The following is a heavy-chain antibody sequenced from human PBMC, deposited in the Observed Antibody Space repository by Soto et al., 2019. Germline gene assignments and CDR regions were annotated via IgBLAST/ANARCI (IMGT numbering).Heavy chain of an antibody. CDR3: AKVYGSYDYFDY. D-gene: IGHD3-16*01. V-gene: IGHV3-23*01. CDR2: ISGSGGST. CDR1: GFTFSSYA. Sequence: EVQLLESGGGLVQPGGSLRLSCAASGFTFSSYAMSWVRQAPGKGLEWVSAISGSGGSTYYADSVKGRFTISRDNSKNTLYLQRNSLRAEDTAVYYCAKVYGSYDYFDYWGQGTLVTVSS. J-gene: IGHJ4*02.